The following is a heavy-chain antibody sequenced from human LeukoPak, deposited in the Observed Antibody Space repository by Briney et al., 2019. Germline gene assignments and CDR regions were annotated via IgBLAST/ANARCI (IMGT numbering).Heavy chain of an antibody. CDR1: GGSISSGGYY. CDR2: IYYSGST. J-gene: IGHJ5*02. V-gene: IGHV4-31*03. CDR3: ARGRVLNWFDP. D-gene: IGHD2-8*01. Sequence: SQTLSLTCTVSGGSISSGGYYWSWIRQHPGKGLEWIGYIYYSGSTYYNPSLKSRVTISVDTSKNQFSLKLSSVTAADTAVYCCARGRVLNWFDPWGQGTLVTVSS.